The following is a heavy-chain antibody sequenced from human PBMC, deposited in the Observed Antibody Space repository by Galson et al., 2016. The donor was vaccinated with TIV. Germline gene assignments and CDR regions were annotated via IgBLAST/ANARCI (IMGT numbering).Heavy chain of an antibody. CDR1: GFTFDFYA. V-gene: IGHV3-23*01. CDR2: ISGSGGIT. CDR3: AKRKNYGGDAFED. J-gene: IGHJ3*01. D-gene: IGHD2-21*01. Sequence: SLRLSCAASGFTFDFYAMSWVRQAPGQGLEWVSGISGSGGITYFADSVKGRFTISRDHSRNTLFLQMHSLRVEETAVYYCAKRKNYGGDAFEDWGQGTLVTVSS.